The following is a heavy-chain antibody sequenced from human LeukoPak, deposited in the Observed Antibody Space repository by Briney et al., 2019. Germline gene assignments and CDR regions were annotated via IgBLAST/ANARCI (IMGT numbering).Heavy chain of an antibody. V-gene: IGHV1-46*01. CDR3: ARGDSSGWYRSYYFDY. D-gene: IGHD6-19*01. CDR2: INPSGGST. J-gene: IGHJ4*02. CDR1: GYTFTTYY. Sequence: GASVKVSCKASGYTFTTYYMHWVRQAPGQGLEWMGIINPSGGSTTYAQKFQGRVTMTRDTSTSTVYMELSSLRSEDTAVYYCARGDSSGWYRSYYFDYWGQGTLVTVSS.